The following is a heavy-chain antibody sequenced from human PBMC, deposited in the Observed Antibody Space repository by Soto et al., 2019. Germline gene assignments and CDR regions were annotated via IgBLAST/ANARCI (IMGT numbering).Heavy chain of an antibody. CDR3: ARDQGGFDY. V-gene: IGHV3-30-3*01. CDR2: ISYDGSNK. Sequence: QVQLVESGGGVVQPGRSLRLSCAASGFTFSSYAMHWVRQAPGKGLEWVAVISYDGSNKYYADSVKGRFTISRDNSKNTLYLQMNSLRAEDTAVYYCARDQGGFDYWGQGTLVTVSS. CDR1: GFTFSSYA. J-gene: IGHJ4*02.